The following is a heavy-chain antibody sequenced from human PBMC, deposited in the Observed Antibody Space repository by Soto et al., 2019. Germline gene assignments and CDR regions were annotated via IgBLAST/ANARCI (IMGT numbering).Heavy chain of an antibody. CDR2: IYYSGST. Sequence: SETLSLTCAVYGGSFSGYYWSWIRQPPGKGLEWIGYIYYSGSTNYNPSLKSRVTISVVTSKNQFSLKLSSVTAADTAVYYCARDSGYSYGSWDYWGQGTLVTVSS. V-gene: IGHV4-59*01. J-gene: IGHJ4*02. CDR1: GGSFSGYY. D-gene: IGHD5-18*01. CDR3: ARDSGYSYGSWDY.